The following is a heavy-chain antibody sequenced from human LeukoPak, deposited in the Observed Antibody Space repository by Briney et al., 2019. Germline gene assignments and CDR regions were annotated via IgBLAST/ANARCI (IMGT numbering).Heavy chain of an antibody. CDR1: GFTFNTYG. D-gene: IGHD5-12*01. V-gene: IGHV3-21*01. CDR3: ARRGYDYGGWFDP. J-gene: IGHJ5*02. CDR2: ISSSSSYI. Sequence: GGTLRLSCAASGFTFNTYGMSWVRQAPGKGLEWVSSISSSSSYIYYADSVKGRFTISRDNAKNSLYLQMNSLRAEDTAVYYCARRGYDYGGWFDPWGQGTLVTVSS.